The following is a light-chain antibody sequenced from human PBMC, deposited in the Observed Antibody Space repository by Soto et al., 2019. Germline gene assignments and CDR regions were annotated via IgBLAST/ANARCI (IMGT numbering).Light chain of an antibody. CDR3: QHYGASPFT. CDR2: GAS. V-gene: IGKV3-20*01. CDR1: RHVYINA. Sequence: VVLTQSPATLSLSPGERATLSCRASRHVYINALAWYQQKPGRTPTLLIFGASTRATDIPDRFSGTGSGPDFSLTINGVEPEDSAVYYCQHYGASPFTFGPGTRVEI. J-gene: IGKJ3*01.